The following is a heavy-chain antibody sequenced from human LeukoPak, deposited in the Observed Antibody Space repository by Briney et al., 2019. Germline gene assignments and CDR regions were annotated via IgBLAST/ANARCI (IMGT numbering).Heavy chain of an antibody. CDR3: ARGWDYDSGGRPTAYVY. J-gene: IGHJ4*02. V-gene: IGHV1-69*06. CDR1: GGTFSNYA. Sequence: ASVKVSFKASGGTFSNYAINWVRQAPGQGLEWMGGIIPIFGTANYAQKFQGRVTITADKSTSTVYKELNSLKSEDTAVYYCARGWDYDSGGRPTAYVYWGQGTLVTVSS. CDR2: IIPIFGTA. D-gene: IGHD3-22*01.